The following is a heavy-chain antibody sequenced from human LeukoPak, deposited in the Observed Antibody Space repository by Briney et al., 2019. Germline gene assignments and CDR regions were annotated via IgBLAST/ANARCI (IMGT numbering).Heavy chain of an antibody. CDR2: ISYDGSNK. J-gene: IGHJ4*02. D-gene: IGHD5-12*01. CDR1: GFTFSSYA. Sequence: GRSLRLSCAASGFTFSSYAMHWVRQAPGKGLEWVAVISYDGSNKYYADSVKGRFTTSRDNSKNTLYLQMNSLRAEDTAVYYCARDLGGYDMSYFDYWGQGTLVTVSS. V-gene: IGHV3-30-3*01. CDR3: ARDLGGYDMSYFDY.